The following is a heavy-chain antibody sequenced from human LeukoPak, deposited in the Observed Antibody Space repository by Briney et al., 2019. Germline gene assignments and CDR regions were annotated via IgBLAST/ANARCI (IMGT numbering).Heavy chain of an antibody. CDR3: ARDQCPHFSSTSCPFDY. CDR1: GGTFSSYA. V-gene: IGHV1-69*05. D-gene: IGHD2-2*01. Sequence: SVKVSCKASGGTFSSYAISWVRQAPGQGLEWMGGIIPIFGTANYAQKFQGRVTITTDESTSTAYMELSSLRSEDTAVYYCARDQCPHFSSTSCPFDYWGQGTLVTVSS. J-gene: IGHJ4*02. CDR2: IIPIFGTA.